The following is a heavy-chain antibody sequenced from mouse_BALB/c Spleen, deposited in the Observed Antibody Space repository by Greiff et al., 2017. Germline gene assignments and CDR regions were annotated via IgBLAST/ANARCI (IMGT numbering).Heavy chain of an antibody. V-gene: IGHV1S81*02. J-gene: IGHJ2*01. CDR3: APGGYGNDDFDY. CDR2: INPRNGRT. D-gene: IGHD2-10*02. Sequence: VQLQQPGAELVKPGASVKLSCKASGYTFTSYWMHWVKQRPGQGLEWIGEINPRNGRTNYNEKFKSKATLTVDKSTSTAYMQLSSLTSEDSAVYYCAPGGYGNDDFDYWGQGTTLTVSS. CDR1: GYTFTSYW.